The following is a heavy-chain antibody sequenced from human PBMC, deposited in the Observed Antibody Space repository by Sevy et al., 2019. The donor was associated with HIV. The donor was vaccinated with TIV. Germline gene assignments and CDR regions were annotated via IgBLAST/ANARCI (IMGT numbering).Heavy chain of an antibody. CDR3: ARGGGNGWYYFDY. V-gene: IGHV1-69*13. CDR2: IIPILGTT. D-gene: IGHD6-19*01. J-gene: IGHJ4*02. CDR1: GGTFTTSG. Sequence: ASVKVSCEASGGTFTTSGISWVRHVPGQGLEWMGGIIPILGTTNYAQKFQDRVTITADESTSPAYMELSSLRSEDTAVYYCARGGGNGWYYFDYWGQETLVTVSS.